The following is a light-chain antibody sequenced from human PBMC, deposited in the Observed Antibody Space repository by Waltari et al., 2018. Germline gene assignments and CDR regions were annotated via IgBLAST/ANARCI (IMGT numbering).Light chain of an antibody. CDR3: QQRRNWPPT. J-gene: IGKJ1*01. CDR2: DAS. Sequence: VLTQSPATLSLPPGERATLSCKPSQSVADYMAWYQQKPGQSPRLLTYDASNRATGIPIRFSGSGFGTDFTLTISSLEPDDFAHYYCQQRRNWPPTFGQGTKVEIK. CDR1: QSVADY. V-gene: IGKV3-11*01.